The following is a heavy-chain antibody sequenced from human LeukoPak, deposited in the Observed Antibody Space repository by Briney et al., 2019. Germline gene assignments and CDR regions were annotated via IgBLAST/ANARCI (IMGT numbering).Heavy chain of an antibody. J-gene: IGHJ4*02. CDR1: EFTFSTYW. V-gene: IGHV3-7*01. Sequence: GGSLRLSCAASEFTFSTYWMSWVRQAPGKGLEWVANIKQDGSEKYYVDSVKGRFTISRDNAKNSLYLQMNSLRAEDTAVYYCARGDIMTGYYSGGSPFDYWGQGTLVTVSS. CDR2: IKQDGSEK. D-gene: IGHD3-9*01. CDR3: ARGDIMTGYYSGGSPFDY.